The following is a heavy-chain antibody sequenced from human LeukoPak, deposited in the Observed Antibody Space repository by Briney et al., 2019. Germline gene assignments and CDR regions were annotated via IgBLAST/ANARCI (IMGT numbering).Heavy chain of an antibody. D-gene: IGHD3-3*01. Sequence: ASVKVSCXASGYTFTGYYMQWVRQAPGQGLEWMGWINPNSGGTNYAQKFQGRVTMTRDTSITTAYMELSRLRSDDTAVYYCARGGVSGDTYYDFWSGYSFDPWGQGTLVTVSS. CDR1: GYTFTGYY. J-gene: IGHJ5*02. CDR3: ARGGVSGDTYYDFWSGYSFDP. CDR2: INPNSGGT. V-gene: IGHV1-2*02.